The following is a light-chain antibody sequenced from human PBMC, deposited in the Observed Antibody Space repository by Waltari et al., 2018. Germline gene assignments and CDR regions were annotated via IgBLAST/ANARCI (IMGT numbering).Light chain of an antibody. J-gene: IGLJ2*01. CDR2: DVT. V-gene: IGLV2-14*03. CDR3: SSYTSTNTVI. Sequence: QSALTQPASVSGSPGQSITISCTGTSRDIGGYNYVPWYQQHPGKAPKLMIFDVTKRPSGVSDRFSGSKSGNTASLTISGLHTDDESDYYCSSYTSTNTVIFGGGTKVTVL. CDR1: SRDIGGYNY.